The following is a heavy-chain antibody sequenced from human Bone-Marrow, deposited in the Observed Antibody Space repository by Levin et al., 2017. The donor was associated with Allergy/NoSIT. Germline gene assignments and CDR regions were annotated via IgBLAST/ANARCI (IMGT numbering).Heavy chain of an antibody. Sequence: GESLKISCRASGYTFTSFGISWVRQAPGQGLEWMGGISVYNGDTKYAQNFQGRVTMTTDTSTTTVYMELRSLSSDDTAIYYRERGHSPVTLVQGISGYYYYRDVWGKGTTVTVSS. J-gene: IGHJ6*03. D-gene: IGHD3-10*01. V-gene: IGHV1-18*01. CDR1: GYTFTSFG. CDR2: ISVYNGDT. CDR3: ERGHSPVTLVQGISGYYYYRDV.